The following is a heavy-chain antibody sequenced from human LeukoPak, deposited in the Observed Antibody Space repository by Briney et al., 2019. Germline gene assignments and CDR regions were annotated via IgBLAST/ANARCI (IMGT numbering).Heavy chain of an antibody. Sequence: VASVTVSCKASGYTFTGYYMHWVRQAPGQGLEWMGWINPNSGGTNYAQKFQGRVTMTRDTSISTAYMELSRLRSDDTAVYYCARDRDYIWGSYRSLDYWGQGTLVTVSS. CDR3: ARDRDYIWGSYRSLDY. V-gene: IGHV1-2*02. J-gene: IGHJ4*02. D-gene: IGHD3-16*02. CDR2: INPNSGGT. CDR1: GYTFTGYY.